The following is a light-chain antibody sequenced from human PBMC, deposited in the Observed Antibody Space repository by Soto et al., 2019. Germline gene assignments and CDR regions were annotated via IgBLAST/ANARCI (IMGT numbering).Light chain of an antibody. J-gene: IGKJ2*01. CDR2: DAS. Sequence: DIQMTQSPSSLSASVGDRVTITCRASQSISQYLAWYQQKPGKAPKLLIYDASSLEGGIPSRFSGSGSGTKFTLTISSLQPADFATYYCQQYNSESTFGQGTKLGFK. CDR3: QQYNSEST. V-gene: IGKV1-5*01. CDR1: QSISQY.